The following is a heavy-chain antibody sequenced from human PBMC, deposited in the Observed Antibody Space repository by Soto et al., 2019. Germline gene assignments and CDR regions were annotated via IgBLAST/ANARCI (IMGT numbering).Heavy chain of an antibody. V-gene: IGHV1-3*01. CDR1: GYTFTSYA. CDR3: ARGHNSGVGISRGGFCYYYGMDV. Sequence: GASVKVSCKASGYTFTSYAMHWVRQAPGQRLEWMGWINAGNGNTKYSQKFQGRVTITADKSTSTAYMELSSLRSEDTAVYYCARGHNSGVGISRGGFCYYYGMDVWGQGTTVTVSS. D-gene: IGHD6-25*01. CDR2: INAGNGNT. J-gene: IGHJ6*02.